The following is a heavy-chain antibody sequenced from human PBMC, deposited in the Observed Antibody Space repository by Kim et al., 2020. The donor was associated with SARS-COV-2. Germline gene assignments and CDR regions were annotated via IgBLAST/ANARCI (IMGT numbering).Heavy chain of an antibody. D-gene: IGHD6-19*01. CDR2: IYYSGST. CDR3: ARRRDSSGWFFDY. J-gene: IGHJ4*02. V-gene: IGHV4-39*01. CDR1: GGSISSSSSY. Sequence: SETLSLTCIVSGGSISSSSSYWGWIRQSPGKGLEWIGSIYYSGSTYYDPSLKSRVTISVDTSMNQFSLRLSSVTAADTAIYYCARRRDSSGWFFDYWGQGTLVTVSS.